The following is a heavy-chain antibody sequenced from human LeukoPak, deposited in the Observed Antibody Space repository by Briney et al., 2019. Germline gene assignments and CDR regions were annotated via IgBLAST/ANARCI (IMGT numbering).Heavy chain of an antibody. Sequence: SETLSLTCTVSGGSISSYYGSWIRQPPGKGLERIGYIYYSGSTNYNPSLKSRVTISVDTSKNQFSLKLSSVTAADTAVYYCARAPTYYYGSGSYYNYYYYYYMDVWGKGTTVTISS. V-gene: IGHV4-59*01. CDR1: GGSISSYY. D-gene: IGHD3-10*01. CDR3: ARAPTYYYGSGSYYNYYYYYYMDV. J-gene: IGHJ6*03. CDR2: IYYSGST.